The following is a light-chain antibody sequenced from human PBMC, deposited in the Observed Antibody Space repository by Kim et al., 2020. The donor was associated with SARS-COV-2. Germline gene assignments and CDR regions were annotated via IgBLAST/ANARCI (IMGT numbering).Light chain of an antibody. Sequence: SAPVEDRVTITCRASQGISTYLAWYQQKPGKDPKLLILAASILQSGVPSRFSGGGSRTEFTLTISSLQPEDFATYYCQQVNTFPLTFGGGTKLEI. J-gene: IGKJ4*01. V-gene: IGKV1-9*01. CDR1: QGISTY. CDR2: AAS. CDR3: QQVNTFPLT.